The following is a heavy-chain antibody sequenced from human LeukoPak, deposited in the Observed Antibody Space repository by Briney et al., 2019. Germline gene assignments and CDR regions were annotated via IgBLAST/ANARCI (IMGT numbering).Heavy chain of an antibody. CDR1: GGSFSGYY. Sequence: PSETLSLTCAVYGGSFSGYYWSWIRQPPGKGLEWIGEINHSGSTNYNPSLKSRVTISVDTSKNQFSLKLSSVTAADTAVYYCARRNYYDFWSGYYPPDYWGQGTLVTVSS. D-gene: IGHD3-3*01. V-gene: IGHV4-34*01. CDR2: INHSGST. J-gene: IGHJ4*02. CDR3: ARRNYYDFWSGYYPPDY.